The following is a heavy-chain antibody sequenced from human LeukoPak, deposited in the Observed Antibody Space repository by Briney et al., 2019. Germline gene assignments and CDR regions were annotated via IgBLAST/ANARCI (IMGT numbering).Heavy chain of an antibody. CDR2: INPSGGST. D-gene: IGHD3-22*01. CDR1: GYTFTSYY. V-gene: IGHV1-46*01. J-gene: IGHJ4*02. Sequence: ASVKVSCKASGYTFTSYYMHWVRQAPGQGLEWMGIINPSGGSTNYAQKFQGRVTMTRDTSISTAYMELSSLGSEDTAVYFCARGLFPPYYYDRSELTDYWGQGTLVTVSS. CDR3: ARGLFPPYYYDRSELTDY.